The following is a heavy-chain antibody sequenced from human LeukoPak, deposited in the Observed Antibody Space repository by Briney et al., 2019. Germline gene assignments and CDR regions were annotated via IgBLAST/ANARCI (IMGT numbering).Heavy chain of an antibody. CDR2: ISGSGGGI. Sequence: PGGSLRLSCAASGFTFSSYAMTWVRQAPGKGLEWVSGISGSGGGIYYADSVKGRFTISRDNSKHTLYLQMNSLRAEDTAVYYCATLAGYFDWFPRGGWFDPWGQGTLVTVSS. J-gene: IGHJ5*02. CDR3: ATLAGYFDWFPRGGWFDP. V-gene: IGHV3-23*01. D-gene: IGHD3-9*01. CDR1: GFTFSSYA.